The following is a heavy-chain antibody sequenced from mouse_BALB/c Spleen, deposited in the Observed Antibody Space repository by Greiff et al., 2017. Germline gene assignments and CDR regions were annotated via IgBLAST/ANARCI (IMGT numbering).Heavy chain of an antibody. CDR2: IWAGGST. Sequence: VQLKESGPGLVAPSQSLSITCTVSGFSLTSYGVHWVRQPPGKGLEWLGVIWAGGSTNYNSALMSRLSISKDNSKSQVFLKMNSLQTDDTAMYYCARDGVGAWFAYWGQGTLVTVSA. V-gene: IGHV2-9*02. J-gene: IGHJ3*01. CDR3: ARDGVGAWFAY. CDR1: GFSLTSYG. D-gene: IGHD1-1*02.